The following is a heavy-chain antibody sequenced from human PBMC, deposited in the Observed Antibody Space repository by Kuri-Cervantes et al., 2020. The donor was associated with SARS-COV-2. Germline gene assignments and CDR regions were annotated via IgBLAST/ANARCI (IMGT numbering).Heavy chain of an antibody. CDR2: ISSDGKKK. CDR3: AKDRAGVHDF. D-gene: IGHD2-21*01. Sequence: GESLKISCVASGFNFSTTDMHWVRQAPGKGLEWVTFISSDGKKKKCMASGKGRFTSSRDNSQNTLHLQMKSLRDEDTAIYYCAKDRAGVHDFWGQGTLVTVSS. J-gene: IGHJ4*02. V-gene: IGHV3-30*18. CDR1: GFNFSTTD.